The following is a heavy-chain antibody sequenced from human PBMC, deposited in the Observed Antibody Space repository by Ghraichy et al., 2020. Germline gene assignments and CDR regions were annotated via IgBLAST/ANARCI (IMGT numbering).Heavy chain of an antibody. D-gene: IGHD6-19*01. J-gene: IGHJ4*02. CDR1: GDSISSSNW. CDR2: IYHSGST. Sequence: GTLSLTCAVSGDSISSSNWWSWVRQPPGEGLEWIGEIYHSGSTNYNPSLKSRVTISVDKSKNQFSLKLSSVTAADTAVYYCARIGSRGWRGVLLYWGQGTLVTVSS. CDR3: ARIGSRGWRGVLLY. V-gene: IGHV4-4*02.